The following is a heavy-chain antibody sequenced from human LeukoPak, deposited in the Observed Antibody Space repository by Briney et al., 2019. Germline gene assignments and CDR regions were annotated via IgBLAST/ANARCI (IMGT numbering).Heavy chain of an antibody. D-gene: IGHD3-10*01. CDR3: AKEVGESNSGKSVFDC. V-gene: IGHV3-30*18. J-gene: IGHJ4*02. CDR2: ISYDGSNQ. CDR1: GFTFSNYG. Sequence: GGSLRLSCAASGFTFSNYGIHWVRQAPGKGLEWVAVISYDGSNQYYADSVKGRFTTSRDNSRNTLSLQMNSLRVEDTAMYFCAKEVGESNSGKSVFDCWGQGTLVAVSS.